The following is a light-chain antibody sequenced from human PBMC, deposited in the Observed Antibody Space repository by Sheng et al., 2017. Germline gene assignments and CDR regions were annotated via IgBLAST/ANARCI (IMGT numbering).Light chain of an antibody. Sequence: SYELTQPPSVSVAPGQTAKITCGGHNIGSKSVHWYQQRPGQAPVLVVYADSDRPSGIPERFSGSNSGNTATLTISRVEAGDEADYYCQVWDTSGDHPVFGGGTKLTVL. V-gene: IGLV3-21*02. CDR1: NIGSKS. J-gene: IGLJ2*01. CDR3: QVWDTSGDHPV. CDR2: ADS.